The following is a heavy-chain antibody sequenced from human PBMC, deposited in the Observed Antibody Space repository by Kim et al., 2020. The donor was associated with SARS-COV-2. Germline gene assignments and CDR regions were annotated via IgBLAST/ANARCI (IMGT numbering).Heavy chain of an antibody. CDR3: ARGRVDYYGSGSYYNVYPWFDP. J-gene: IGHJ5*02. CDR1: GGSFSGYY. V-gene: IGHV4-34*01. D-gene: IGHD3-10*01. Sequence: SETLSLTCAVYGGSFSGYYWSWIRQPPGKGLEWIGEINHSGSTNYNPSLKSRVTISVDTSKNQFSLKLSSVTAADTAVYYCARGRVDYYGSGSYYNVYPWFDPWGQGTLVTVSS. CDR2: INHSGST.